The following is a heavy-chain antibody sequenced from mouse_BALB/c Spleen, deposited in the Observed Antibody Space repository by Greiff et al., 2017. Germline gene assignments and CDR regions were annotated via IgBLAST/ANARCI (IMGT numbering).Heavy chain of an antibody. Sequence: VQLKQSGPGLVKPSQSLSLTCTVTGYSITSDYAWNWIRQFPGNKLEWMGYISYSGSTSYNPSLKSRISITRDTSKNQFFLQLNSVTTEDTATYYCAHMDYWGQGTSVTVSS. J-gene: IGHJ4*01. CDR3: AHMDY. V-gene: IGHV3-2*02. CDR2: ISYSGST. CDR1: GYSITSDYA.